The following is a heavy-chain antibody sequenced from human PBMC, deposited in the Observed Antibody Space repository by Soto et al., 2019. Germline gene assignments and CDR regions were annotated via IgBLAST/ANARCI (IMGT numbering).Heavy chain of an antibody. CDR3: AKTPIAYILTGYQGYFDL. CDR2: ISGSGGST. CDR1: GFTFSSYA. J-gene: IGHJ2*01. D-gene: IGHD3-9*01. V-gene: IGHV3-23*01. Sequence: EVQLLESGGGLVKPGGSLRLSCAASGFTFSSYAMSWFRQAPGKGLEWVSAISGSGGSTYYADSVKGRFTISRDNSKNTLYLQMNSLRAEDTAVYYCAKTPIAYILTGYQGYFDLWGRGTLVTVSS.